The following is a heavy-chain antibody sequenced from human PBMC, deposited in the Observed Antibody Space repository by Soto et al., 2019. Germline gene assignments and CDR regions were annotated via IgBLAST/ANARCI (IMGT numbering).Heavy chain of an antibody. D-gene: IGHD3-22*01. J-gene: IGHJ3*02. Sequence: GGSLRLSCAASGFTFSSYAMSWVRQAPGKGLEWVSAISGSGGSTYYADAVKGRFTISRDNSKNTLYLQMNSLRAEDTAVYYCAKHFKVVPDAFDIWGQGTMVTVSS. V-gene: IGHV3-23*01. CDR1: GFTFSSYA. CDR2: ISGSGGST. CDR3: AKHFKVVPDAFDI.